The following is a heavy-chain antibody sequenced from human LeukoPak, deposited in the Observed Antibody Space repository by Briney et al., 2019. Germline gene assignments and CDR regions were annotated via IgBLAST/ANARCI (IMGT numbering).Heavy chain of an antibody. CDR2: VYYTGAI. Sequence: PSETLSLTCSFSGASISTAGYYWTWIRQSPGEGLEWLGYVYYTGAIEYNASLKSRLTISLDTSKNKFSLKLSSVTAADTAVYYCASHDYGALYFDYWSQGTLVTVSS. D-gene: IGHD4-17*01. J-gene: IGHJ4*02. CDR1: GASISTAGYY. CDR3: ASHDYGALYFDY. V-gene: IGHV4-31*03.